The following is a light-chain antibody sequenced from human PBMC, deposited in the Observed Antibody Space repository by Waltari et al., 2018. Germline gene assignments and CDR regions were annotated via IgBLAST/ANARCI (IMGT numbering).Light chain of an antibody. CDR1: SSDAGGYNH. Sequence: QSALTQPASVSGSPGPPLTISCTGTSSDAGGYNHVSLYQQPPGRAPRLMIYGVTNRPSGVSIRFSGSKSGNTASLTISGLQPEDEAYYYCSSYTTSDTLIFAGGTKLTVL. V-gene: IGLV2-14*03. J-gene: IGLJ2*01. CDR2: GVT. CDR3: SSYTTSDTLI.